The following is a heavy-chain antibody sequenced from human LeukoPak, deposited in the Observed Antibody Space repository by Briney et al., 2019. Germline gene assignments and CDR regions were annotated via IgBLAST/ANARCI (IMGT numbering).Heavy chain of an antibody. CDR2: LYPSGSS. Sequence: NPSQTLSLTCTVSGASISSGSYYWSWIRQPAGTGLEWVGRLYPSGSSNYNPSLKSRVTISVDTSKNQFSLRLTSVTAADTAVYYCARGASSSSTIGYYYYYIDVLGKGTTVTVSS. CDR1: GASISSGSYY. CDR3: ARGASSSSTIGYYYYYIDV. J-gene: IGHJ6*03. V-gene: IGHV4-61*02. D-gene: IGHD6-6*01.